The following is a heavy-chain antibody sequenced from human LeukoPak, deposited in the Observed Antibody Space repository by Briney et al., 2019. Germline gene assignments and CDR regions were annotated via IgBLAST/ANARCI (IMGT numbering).Heavy chain of an antibody. Sequence: PGGSLRLSCAASGFTFSDYYMSWIRQAPGKGLEWVSYISSSSSYTNYADFVKGRFTISRDNAKNSLYLQMNSLRAEDTAVYYCARYYDILTGYYTSIGYWGQGTLVTVSS. CDR2: ISSSSSYT. CDR3: ARYYDILTGYYTSIGY. V-gene: IGHV3-11*06. J-gene: IGHJ4*02. CDR1: GFTFSDYY. D-gene: IGHD3-9*01.